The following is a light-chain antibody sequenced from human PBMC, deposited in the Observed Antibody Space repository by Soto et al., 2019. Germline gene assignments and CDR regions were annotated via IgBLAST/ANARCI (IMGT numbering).Light chain of an antibody. V-gene: IGKV1-5*01. CDR3: QQYNSYHT. Sequence: DIQMTQSPSTLSASVGDRVTIACRASQSVGRWLAWYQQKPGKAPKLLIYDASSLEGGVPSRFSGSGSGTEFTLTISTLQPDDFATYFCQQYNSYHTFGQGTHLEIK. CDR1: QSVGRW. CDR2: DAS. J-gene: IGKJ2*01.